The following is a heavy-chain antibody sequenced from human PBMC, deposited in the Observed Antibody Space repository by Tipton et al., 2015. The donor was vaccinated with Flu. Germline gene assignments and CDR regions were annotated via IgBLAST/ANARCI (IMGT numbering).Heavy chain of an antibody. J-gene: IGHJ4*02. CDR3: ARETQWSNFDY. Sequence: SLRLSCAASGFIFSRYAMSWVRQAPGKGLEWVSNIRGSAGRGAGTYYAESVKGRFSISRDNSKNTLYLQMNSLRAEDTAVYYCARETQWSNFDYWGQGTLVTVSS. CDR2: IRGSAGRGAGT. CDR1: GFIFSRYA. V-gene: IGHV3-23*01. D-gene: IGHD6-19*01.